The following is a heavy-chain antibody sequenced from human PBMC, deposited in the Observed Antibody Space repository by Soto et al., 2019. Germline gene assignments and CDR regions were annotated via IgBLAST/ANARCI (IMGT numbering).Heavy chain of an antibody. CDR2: ISAYNGNT. V-gene: IGHV1-18*01. CDR1: GYTFTSYG. Sequence: QVQLVQSGAEVKKPGASVKVSCKASGYTFTSYGISWVRQAPGQGLEWMGWISAYNGNTNYAQKLQGRVTMTTDTSTGTAYTGLRRLRSDDTAVYYCARDIGFGEYGYWGQGTLVTVSS. CDR3: ARDIGFGEYGY. J-gene: IGHJ4*02. D-gene: IGHD3-10*01.